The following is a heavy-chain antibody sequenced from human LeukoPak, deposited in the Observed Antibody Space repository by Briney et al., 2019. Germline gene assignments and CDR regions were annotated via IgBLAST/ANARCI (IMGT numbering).Heavy chain of an antibody. CDR3: ARALRYFDWLSTSPEYNWFDP. CDR2: ISGSGGST. CDR1: GFTFSSYA. J-gene: IGHJ5*02. Sequence: GGSLRLSCAASGFTFSSYAMSWVRQAPGKGLEWVSAISGSGGSTYYADSVKGRFTISRDNSKNTLYLQMNSLRAEDTAVYYCARALRYFDWLSTSPEYNWFDPWGQGTLVTVSS. V-gene: IGHV3-23*01. D-gene: IGHD3-9*01.